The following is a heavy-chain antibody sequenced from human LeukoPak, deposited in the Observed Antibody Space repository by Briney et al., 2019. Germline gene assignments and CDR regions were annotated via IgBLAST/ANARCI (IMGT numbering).Heavy chain of an antibody. Sequence: PGGSLRLSCAASGFTFSSYAMSWVRRAPGKGLEWVSAITNSGGTTYYADSVKGRFTISRDNSKNTLYLQMNSLRAEDTALYYCAKDSEYPMDVWGQGTTVTVSS. J-gene: IGHJ6*02. CDR1: GFTFSSYA. V-gene: IGHV3-23*01. D-gene: IGHD6-6*01. CDR2: ITNSGGTT. CDR3: AKDSEYPMDV.